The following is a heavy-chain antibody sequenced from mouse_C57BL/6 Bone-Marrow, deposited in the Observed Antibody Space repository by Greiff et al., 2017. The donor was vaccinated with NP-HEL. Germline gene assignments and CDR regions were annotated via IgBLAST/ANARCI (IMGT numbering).Heavy chain of an antibody. J-gene: IGHJ3*01. CDR3: ACYHRGFAY. CDR2: IRNKANGYTT. CDR1: GFTFTDYY. Sequence: EVMLVESGGGLVQPGGSLSLSCAASGFTFTDYYMSWVRQPPGKALEWLGFIRNKANGYTTEYSASVKGRFTISRDNSQSILYLQMNALRAEDSATYYCACYHRGFAYWGQGTLVTVSA. D-gene: IGHD2-14*01. V-gene: IGHV7-3*01.